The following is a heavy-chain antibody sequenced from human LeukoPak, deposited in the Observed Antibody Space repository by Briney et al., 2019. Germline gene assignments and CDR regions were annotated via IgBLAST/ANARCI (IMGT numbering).Heavy chain of an antibody. CDR3: ARGLAVAGFDGY. D-gene: IGHD6-19*01. CDR1: GFTFSSYS. CDR2: ISSSSSYI. J-gene: IGHJ4*02. Sequence: GGSLRLSYAASGFTFSSYSMNWVRQAPGKGLEWVSSISSSSSYIYYADSVKGRFTISRDNAKNSLYLQMNSLRAEDTAVYYCARGLAVAGFDGYWGQGTLVTVSS. V-gene: IGHV3-21*01.